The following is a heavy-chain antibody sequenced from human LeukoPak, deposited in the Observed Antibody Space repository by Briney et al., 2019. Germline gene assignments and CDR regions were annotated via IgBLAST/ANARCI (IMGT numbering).Heavy chain of an antibody. CDR2: ISGSGDNT. Sequence: PGGSLRLSCAASGFTFSSYAMSWVRQAPGKGLEWVSGISGSGDNTYYADSVKGRFTISRDNSKNTLYVQVNSLGTEDTAAYYCAKAQVGAILHAFDIWGQGTMVTVSS. D-gene: IGHD1-26*01. CDR1: GFTFSSYA. V-gene: IGHV3-23*01. J-gene: IGHJ3*02. CDR3: AKAQVGAILHAFDI.